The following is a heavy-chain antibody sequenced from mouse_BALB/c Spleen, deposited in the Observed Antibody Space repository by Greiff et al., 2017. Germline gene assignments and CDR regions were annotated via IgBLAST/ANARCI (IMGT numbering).Heavy chain of an antibody. CDR3: ARTPNWDVDWYFDV. J-gene: IGHJ1*01. CDR2: INPSSGYT. V-gene: IGHV1-4*01. Sequence: QVQLQQSGAELARPGASVKMSCKASGYTFTSYTMHWVKQRPGQGLEWIGYINPSSGYTNYNQKFKDKATLTADKSSSTAYMQLSSLTSEDSAVYYCARTPNWDVDWYFDVWGAGTTVTVSS. D-gene: IGHD4-1*01. CDR1: GYTFTSYT.